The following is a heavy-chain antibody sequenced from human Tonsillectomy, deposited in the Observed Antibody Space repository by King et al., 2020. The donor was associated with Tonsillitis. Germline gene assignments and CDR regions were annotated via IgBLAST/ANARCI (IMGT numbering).Heavy chain of an antibody. J-gene: IGHJ6*02. CDR2: ISWNSGSI. CDR3: AKDLSITMVRGVIKRSAYGMYV. V-gene: IGHV3-9*01. D-gene: IGHD3-10*01. Sequence: VQLVESGGGLVQPGRSLRLSCAASGFTFDDYAMHWVRQAPGKGLEWVSGISWNSGSIGYADSVKGRFTISRDNAKNSLYLQMNSLRAEDTALYYCAKDLSITMVRGVIKRSAYGMYVWGQGTTVTVSS. CDR1: GFTFDDYA.